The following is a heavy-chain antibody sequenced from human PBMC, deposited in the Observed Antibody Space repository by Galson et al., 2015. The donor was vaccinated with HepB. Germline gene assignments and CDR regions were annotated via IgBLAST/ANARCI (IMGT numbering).Heavy chain of an antibody. CDR3: ARAFVEMATIYDAFDI. Sequence: SLRLSCAASGFTFSSYWMHWVRQAPGKGLVWVSRINSDGSSSTYADSVKGRFTISRDNAKNTLYLQMSSLGAEDTAVYYCARAFVEMATIYDAFDIWGQGTMVTVSS. CDR1: GFTFSSYW. D-gene: IGHD5-24*01. V-gene: IGHV3-74*03. CDR2: INSDGSSS. J-gene: IGHJ3*02.